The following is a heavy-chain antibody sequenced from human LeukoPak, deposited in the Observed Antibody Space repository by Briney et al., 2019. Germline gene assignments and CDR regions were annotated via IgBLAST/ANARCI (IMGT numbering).Heavy chain of an antibody. D-gene: IGHD5-18*01. J-gene: IGHJ6*03. V-gene: IGHV1-69*05. CDR1: GGTFSSYA. Sequence: SVKVSSKASGGTFSSYAISWVRQAPGQGLEWMGRIIPIFGTANSAQNFQGGVPITTDESTSTAYMALSSLRSEDTAVYYCARGGGYSWYYMDVWGKGTTVTVSS. CDR2: IIPIFGTA. CDR3: ARGGGYSWYYMDV.